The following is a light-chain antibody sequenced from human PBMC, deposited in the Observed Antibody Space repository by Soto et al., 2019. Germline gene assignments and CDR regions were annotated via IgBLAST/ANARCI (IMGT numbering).Light chain of an antibody. J-gene: IGKJ4*01. CDR3: HQYGSSPPLT. CDR2: GAS. CDR1: QSVNSLY. Sequence: EIVLTQSPGTLSLSPGERATLYCRASQSVNSLYLAWYQQKPGQAPRLLIYGASSRATGIPDRFSGSGSGTDFSLTISRLEPEDFAVYYCHQYGSSPPLTFGGGTKVEIK. V-gene: IGKV3-20*01.